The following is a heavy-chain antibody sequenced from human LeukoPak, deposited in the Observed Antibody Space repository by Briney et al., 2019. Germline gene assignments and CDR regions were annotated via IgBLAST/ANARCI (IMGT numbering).Heavy chain of an antibody. J-gene: IGHJ1*01. Sequence: PSQTLSLTCTVSGGSISSGSYYWNWIRQPAGKGLEWIGRIDTSGSTNYNPSLKSRVTMSLDTSKNQFSLKLSSVTAADTAVYYCARDNYDRSGYYYEFLTWGQGTLVTVSS. D-gene: IGHD3-22*01. CDR2: IDTSGST. CDR1: GGSISSGSYY. CDR3: ARDNYDRSGYYYEFLT. V-gene: IGHV4-61*02.